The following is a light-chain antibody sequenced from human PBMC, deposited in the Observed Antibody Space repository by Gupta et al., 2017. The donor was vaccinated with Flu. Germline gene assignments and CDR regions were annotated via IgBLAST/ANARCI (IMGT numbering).Light chain of an antibody. J-gene: IGKJ5*01. CDR3: QQSNSFPQLT. V-gene: IGKV1-12*01. Sequence: DIQLTQSPSSVSASVGDRVTITCRASQGISSWLDWYKQKPGKAPKLLTYASSSLQRGVTSRFRGSGSGIDFTLTISSRQPEDFATSYCQQSNSFPQLTFGQGTRLEIK. CDR1: QGISSW. CDR2: ASS.